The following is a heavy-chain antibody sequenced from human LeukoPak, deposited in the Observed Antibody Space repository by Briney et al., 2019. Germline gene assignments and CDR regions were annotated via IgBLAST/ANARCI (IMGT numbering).Heavy chain of an antibody. D-gene: IGHD1-7*01. CDR1: GYTFTGYC. CDR3: ARARNWNYSYYFDY. V-gene: IGHV1-2*02. CDR2: INPNSGGT. Sequence: ASVKVSCKASGYTFTGYCMHWVRQAPGQGLEWMGWINPNSGGTNYAQKFQGRVIMTRDTSISTAYMELSRLRSDDTAVYYCARARNWNYSYYFDYWGQGTLVTVSS. J-gene: IGHJ4*02.